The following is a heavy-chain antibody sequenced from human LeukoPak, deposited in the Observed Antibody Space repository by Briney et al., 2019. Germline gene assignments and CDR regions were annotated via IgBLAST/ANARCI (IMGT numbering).Heavy chain of an antibody. CDR2: IYYSGST. D-gene: IGHD3-10*01. V-gene: IGHV4-31*03. J-gene: IGHJ5*02. Sequence: SQTLSLTCTVSGGSISSGGFYWSWIRQYPGKGLEWIGYIYYSGSTFYNPSLKSRVTISVDTSKNQFSLKLSSVTAADTAVYYCAGAGKTGLWFGGRWFDPWGQGTLVTVSS. CDR3: AGAGKTGLWFGGRWFDP. CDR1: GGSISSGGFY.